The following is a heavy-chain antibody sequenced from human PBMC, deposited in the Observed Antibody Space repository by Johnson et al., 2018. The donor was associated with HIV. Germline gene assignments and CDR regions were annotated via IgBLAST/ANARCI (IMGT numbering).Heavy chain of an antibody. D-gene: IGHD1-26*01. J-gene: IGHJ3*02. V-gene: IGHV3-30*04. Sequence: QVQLVESGGGVVQPGRSLRLSCAASGFTFSSFAMHWVRQAPGKGLEWVAFISYDGSNKYYADSVKGRFTISRDNSKNTRYLQMNSLRAEDRAVYYCAGDGEWELEDAFDIWGQGTMVTVSS. CDR1: GFTFSSFA. CDR2: ISYDGSNK. CDR3: AGDGEWELEDAFDI.